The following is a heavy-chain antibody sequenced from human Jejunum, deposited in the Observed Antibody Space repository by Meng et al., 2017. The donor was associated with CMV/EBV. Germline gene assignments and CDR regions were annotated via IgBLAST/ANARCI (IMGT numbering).Heavy chain of an antibody. D-gene: IGHD2-15*01. CDR1: EFTFRGYW. Sequence: EVQLVESGGGLVQPGVSLRLSCAASEFTFRGYWMHWVRQAPGKGLVWVSHINSDGSLTKYADSVKGRFTISRDNAKNTLYLHMNGLRVEDTAKYYCVSSGGRQDNWFDPWGQGTLVTVSS. J-gene: IGHJ5*02. CDR3: VSSGGRQDNWFDP. V-gene: IGHV3-74*01. CDR2: INSDGSLT.